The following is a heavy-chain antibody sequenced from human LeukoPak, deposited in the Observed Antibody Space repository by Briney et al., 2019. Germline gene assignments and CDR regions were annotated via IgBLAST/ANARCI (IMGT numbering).Heavy chain of an antibody. D-gene: IGHD5-12*01. J-gene: IGHJ4*02. V-gene: IGHV3-74*01. CDR1: GFTFSSYW. CDR2: INGDGSST. Sequence: GGSLRLSCAASGFTFSSYWMHWVRQGPGKGPVWVSRINGDGSSTNYADSVKGRFTISRDNAKNTLYLQMNSLRAEDTAVYYCARERGSGYDPIDHWGQGTLVTVSS. CDR3: ARERGSGYDPIDH.